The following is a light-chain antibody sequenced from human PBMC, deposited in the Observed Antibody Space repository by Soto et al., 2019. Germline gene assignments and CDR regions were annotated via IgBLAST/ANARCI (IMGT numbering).Light chain of an antibody. Sequence: QSVLTQPPSVSADPGQKVTISCSGSSSNIGNNYVFWYQQLPGTAPKLLIYDNDGRFSGIPDRFSGSKSGTSATLGITGLQTGDEADYYCGTWDSGLSAVVFGGGTKLTVL. V-gene: IGLV1-51*01. CDR3: GTWDSGLSAVV. J-gene: IGLJ2*01. CDR1: SSNIGNNY. CDR2: DND.